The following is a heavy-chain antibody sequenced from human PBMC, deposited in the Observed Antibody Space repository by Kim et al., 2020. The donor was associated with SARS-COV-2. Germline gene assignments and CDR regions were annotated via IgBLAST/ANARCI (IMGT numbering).Heavy chain of an antibody. J-gene: IGHJ6*02. V-gene: IGHV3-23*01. D-gene: IGHD3-22*01. CDR2: ISGSGGST. Sequence: GGSLRLSCAASGFTFSSYAMSWVRQAPGKGLEWVSAISGSGGSTYYADSVKGRFTISRDNSKNTLYLQMNSLRAEDTAVYYCAKRQSGSTVYYYYYGMDVWGQGTTVTVSS. CDR1: GFTFSSYA. CDR3: AKRQSGSTVYYYYYGMDV.